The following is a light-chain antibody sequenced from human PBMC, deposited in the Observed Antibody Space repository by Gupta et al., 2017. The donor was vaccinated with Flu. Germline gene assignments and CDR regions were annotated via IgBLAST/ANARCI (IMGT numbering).Light chain of an antibody. J-gene: IGKJ1*01. CDR2: GAS. Sequence: EIVMTQSPATLSVSPGDTVTLSCRASQSVGNRLDWYQQKPGQAPRLLIYGASTRANGIPDRFRGSGFGTEFTLTGTRWQSEHFALYYGHQDNTLWTFGQGTKVDVK. CDR3: HQDNTLWT. V-gene: IGKV3-15*01. CDR1: QSVGNR.